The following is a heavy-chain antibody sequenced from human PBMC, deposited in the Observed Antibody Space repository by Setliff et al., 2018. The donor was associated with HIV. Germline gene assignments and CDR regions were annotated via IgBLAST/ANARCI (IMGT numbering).Heavy chain of an antibody. CDR2: IRYDGTYK. Sequence: PGGSLRLSCAASGFTFSSYGVHWARQAPGKGLEWVAFIRYDGTYKYYADSLKGRFTISRDNSKNTLFLQMNSLRTEDTAVYYCAKNFYSSPWSPLDYWGQGTLVPSPQ. J-gene: IGHJ4*02. CDR1: GFTFSSYG. CDR3: AKNFYSSPWSPLDY. D-gene: IGHD6-19*01. V-gene: IGHV3-30*02.